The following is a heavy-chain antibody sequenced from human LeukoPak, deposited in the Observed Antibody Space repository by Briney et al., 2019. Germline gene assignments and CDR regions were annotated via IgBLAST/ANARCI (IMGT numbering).Heavy chain of an antibody. CDR1: GYTFTSYG. CDR3: ARDCGNYYDSSGYYY. Sequence: ASVKVSCKASGYTFTSYGISWVRQAPGQGLEWMGWISAYNGNTNYAQKLQGRVTMTTDTSTSTAYMELRSLRSDDTAVYYCARDCGNYYDSSGYYYWGQGTLATVSS. D-gene: IGHD3-22*01. CDR2: ISAYNGNT. V-gene: IGHV1-18*01. J-gene: IGHJ4*02.